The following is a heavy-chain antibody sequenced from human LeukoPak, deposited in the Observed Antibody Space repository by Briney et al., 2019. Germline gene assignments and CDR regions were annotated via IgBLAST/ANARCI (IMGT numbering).Heavy chain of an antibody. CDR2: IRYDGSNK. J-gene: IGHJ4*02. CDR3: AKAGVGGSTSELDY. D-gene: IGHD2-2*01. V-gene: IGHV3-30*02. CDR1: GFTFSSYG. Sequence: GGSLRLSCAAYGFTFSSYGMHWVRQAPGRGLEWVAFIRYDGSNKYYADSVKGRFTISRDNSKNTLYLQMNSLRAEDTAVYYCAKAGVGGSTSELDYWGQGTLVTVSS.